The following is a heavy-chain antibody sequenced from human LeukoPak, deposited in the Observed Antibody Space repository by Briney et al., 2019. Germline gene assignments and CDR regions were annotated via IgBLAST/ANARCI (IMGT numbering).Heavy chain of an antibody. CDR3: AREPDGMITFGGVGV. Sequence: SETLSLTCTVSGGSISSGNYYWTWIRQPAGKGLEWIGRIHARGSTNYNPSLESRVTISLDTSSNQCSLNLSSVTAADTAVYYCAREPDGMITFGGVGVWGKGTTVTVSS. J-gene: IGHJ6*04. CDR2: IHARGST. V-gene: IGHV4-61*02. CDR1: GGSISSGNYY. D-gene: IGHD3-16*01.